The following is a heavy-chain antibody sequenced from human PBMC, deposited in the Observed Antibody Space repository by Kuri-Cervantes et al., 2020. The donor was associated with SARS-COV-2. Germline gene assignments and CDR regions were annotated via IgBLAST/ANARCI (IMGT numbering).Heavy chain of an antibody. D-gene: IGHD7-27*01. J-gene: IGHJ4*02. Sequence: SETLSLTCTVSGGSISSSSYYWGWIRQPPGKGLEWIGSIYYSGSTYYNPSLKSRVTISVDTSKNQFSLHLNSMTPEDTAVYYCVRDELGLDYWGQGTLVNVSS. CDR3: VRDELGLDY. V-gene: IGHV4-39*02. CDR2: IYYSGST. CDR1: GGSISSSSYY.